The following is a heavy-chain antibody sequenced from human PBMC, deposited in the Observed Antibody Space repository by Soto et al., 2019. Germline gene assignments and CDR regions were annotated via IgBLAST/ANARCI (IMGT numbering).Heavy chain of an antibody. CDR1: GCSVSRYY. V-gene: IGHV4-59*08. CDR2: IYYSGST. Sequence: ETLSLTCTGSGCSVSRYYWSWIRPPPGKGLEWIGYIYYSGSTNYNPSLKSRVTISVDTSKNQFSLKLSSVTAADTAVYYCARSWGEYRGYDFSYWGQGTLVTVSS. CDR3: ARSWGEYRGYDFSY. J-gene: IGHJ4*02. D-gene: IGHD5-12*01.